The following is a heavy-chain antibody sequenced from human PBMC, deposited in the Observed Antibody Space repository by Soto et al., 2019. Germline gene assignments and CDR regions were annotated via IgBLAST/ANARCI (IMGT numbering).Heavy chain of an antibody. D-gene: IGHD2-2*01. CDR1: GGTFSSFT. CDR3: AKIPSYIVVVPAAGFDP. V-gene: IGHV1-69*13. CDR2: IIPIYGTA. Sequence: SVKVSCKASGGTFSSFTISWVRQAPGQGLEWMGGIIPIYGTANYAQKFQGRVTITADASTRTAYMELSSLRSEDTAVYYCAKIPSYIVVVPAAGFDPWGQGTLVTVSS. J-gene: IGHJ5*02.